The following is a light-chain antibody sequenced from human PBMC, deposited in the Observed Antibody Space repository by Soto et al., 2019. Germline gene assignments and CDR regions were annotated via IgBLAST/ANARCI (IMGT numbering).Light chain of an antibody. CDR3: CSYAGSSTYV. CDR1: SSDVGSYNF. V-gene: IGLV2-23*01. Sequence: QSVLTQPASVSGSPGQSITISCTGTSSDVGSYNFVSWYQQHPGKAPKLMIYEASKRPSGVSNRFSGSKSGNTASLTISGLQPEDEDDYSCCSYAGSSTYVFGAGTKVTVL. J-gene: IGLJ1*01. CDR2: EAS.